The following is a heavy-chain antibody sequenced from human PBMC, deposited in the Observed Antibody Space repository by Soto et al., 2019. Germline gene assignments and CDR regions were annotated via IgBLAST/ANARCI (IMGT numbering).Heavy chain of an antibody. D-gene: IGHD3-9*01. CDR3: ASSHYDFMTGYLKYGMDV. Sequence: SETLSLTSTVSAGSPSPYYWSWIRLPLGKGMEWIGYIYYSGSTNYNPSLKSRVTISVDTSKNQFSLKLNSVTAADTAVYYCASSHYDFMTGYLKYGMDVWGLGTTVTVSS. V-gene: IGHV4-59*01. CDR2: IYYSGST. J-gene: IGHJ6*02. CDR1: AGSPSPYY.